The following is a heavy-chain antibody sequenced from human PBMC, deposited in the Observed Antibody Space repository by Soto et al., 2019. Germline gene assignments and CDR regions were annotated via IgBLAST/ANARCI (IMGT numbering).Heavy chain of an antibody. CDR1: GFTFSDYY. D-gene: IGHD2-8*01. Sequence: GSLRLSCAASGFTFSDYYMSWIRQAPGKGLEWVSYISSSGSTIYYADSVKGRFTISRDNAKNSLYLQMNSLRAEDTAVYYCARLRSETDSNIVLMVYAIHFDYWGQGTLVTVSS. CDR2: ISSSGSTI. J-gene: IGHJ4*02. CDR3: ARLRSETDSNIVLMVYAIHFDY. V-gene: IGHV3-11*01.